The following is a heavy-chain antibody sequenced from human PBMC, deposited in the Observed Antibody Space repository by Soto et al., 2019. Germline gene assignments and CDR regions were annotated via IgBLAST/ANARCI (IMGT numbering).Heavy chain of an antibody. V-gene: IGHV4-39*01. CDR2: IYYSGST. Sequence: SETLSLTCTVSGGSISTSSYYWGWIRQPPGKGLEWIGSIYYSGSTYYNPSLKSRVTISADTSKDQFSLKLSSVTASDTAVYYCARVASSTSCSRCGGMDVWGQGNTVTVSS. J-gene: IGHJ6*02. CDR1: GGSISTSSYY. CDR3: ARVASSTSCSRCGGMDV. D-gene: IGHD2-2*01.